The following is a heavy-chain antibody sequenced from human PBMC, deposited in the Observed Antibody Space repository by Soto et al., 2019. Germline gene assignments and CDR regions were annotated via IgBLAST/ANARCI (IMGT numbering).Heavy chain of an antibody. J-gene: IGHJ4*02. D-gene: IGHD3-22*01. CDR3: ARVPRYDTWYFDY. CDR1: EFCVSTHV. CDR2: LWYDGSRE. Sequence: QVQLVESGGGVVQPGRSLRLSCTASEFCVSTHVIHWVRQAPGKGLEWVAVLWYDGSREYYAESVKGRFTISRDNSKNTMYLQMNSLRAEDTAVYYCARVPRYDTWYFDYWGQGTLATVSS. V-gene: IGHV3-33*01.